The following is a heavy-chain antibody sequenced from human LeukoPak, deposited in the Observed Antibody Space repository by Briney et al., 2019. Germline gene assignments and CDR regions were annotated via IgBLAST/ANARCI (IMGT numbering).Heavy chain of an antibody. Sequence: QPGGSLRLSCAASGFTFSSHWMHWVRQAPGKGLVWVSRINSDGSTTTYADSVKGRFTISRDNANNTLYLQMNSLRAEDTAVYYCVRGSGGNGYGYWGDSWGQGTLVIVSS. CDR1: GFTFSSHW. CDR2: INSDGSTT. D-gene: IGHD5-12*01. CDR3: VRGSGGNGYGYWGDS. V-gene: IGHV3-74*01. J-gene: IGHJ4*02.